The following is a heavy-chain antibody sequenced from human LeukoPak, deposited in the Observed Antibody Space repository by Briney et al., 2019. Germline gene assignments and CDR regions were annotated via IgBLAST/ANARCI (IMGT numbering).Heavy chain of an antibody. D-gene: IGHD3-10*01. V-gene: IGHV3-20*04. CDR1: GFTFDGYG. CDR2: ISWNGGRT. CDR3: ARYTRGLGDMDV. J-gene: IGHJ6*03. Sequence: GSLRLSCAASGFTFDGYGMSWVRQVPGKGLEWISGISWNGGRTGYADSVKGRFIISRDNAKASLYLQMNSLRAEDTALYYCARYTRGLGDMDVWGKGTTVTVSS.